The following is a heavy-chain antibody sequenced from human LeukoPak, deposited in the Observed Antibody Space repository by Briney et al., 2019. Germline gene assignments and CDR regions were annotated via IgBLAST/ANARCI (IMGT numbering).Heavy chain of an antibody. V-gene: IGHV3-53*01. CDR1: GFTVSSNY. Sequence: GGSLRLSCAASGFTVSSNYMSWVRQAPGKGLEWVSIIYSGGSTYYADSVKGRFTISRDNSKNTLYLQMNSLRAEDTAVYYCAKDDMYSGYDPEGAFDIWGQGTMVTVSS. D-gene: IGHD5-12*01. J-gene: IGHJ3*02. CDR3: AKDDMYSGYDPEGAFDI. CDR2: IYSGGST.